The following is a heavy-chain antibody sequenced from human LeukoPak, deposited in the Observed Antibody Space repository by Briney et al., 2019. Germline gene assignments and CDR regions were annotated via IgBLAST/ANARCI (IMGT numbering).Heavy chain of an antibody. D-gene: IGHD3-10*01. V-gene: IGHV3-15*07. J-gene: IGHJ4*02. CDR3: TTGIRGD. CDR2: IASKTDGGAT. Sequence: GGSLRLSCAASGFTFSNAWMNWVRQAPGEGLDWVGRIASKTDGGATDYAAPVKGRFTISRDDSKNTLNLQMNSLKTEDTAVYYCTTGIRGDWGQGTLVTVSS. CDR1: GFTFSNAW.